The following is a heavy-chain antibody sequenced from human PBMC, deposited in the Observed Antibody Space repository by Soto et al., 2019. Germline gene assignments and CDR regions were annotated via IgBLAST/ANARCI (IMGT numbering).Heavy chain of an antibody. CDR2: IYSSGST. D-gene: IGHD1-26*01. V-gene: IGHV4-31*03. Sequence: QVQLQESGPGLVKPSQTLSLTCTVSGGSISSGGYYWSWIRQHPGKGLEWSGYIYSSGSTYYNPSLKRRVTISVHTSKHQFSLKLSSVTAADTAVYYCALCLPGGSYDYWGQGTLVTVSS. CDR1: GGSISSGGYY. J-gene: IGHJ4*02. CDR3: ALCLPGGSYDY.